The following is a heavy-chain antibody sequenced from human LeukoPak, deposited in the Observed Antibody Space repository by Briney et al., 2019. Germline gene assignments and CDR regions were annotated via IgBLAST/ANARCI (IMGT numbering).Heavy chain of an antibody. D-gene: IGHD3-10*01. V-gene: IGHV3-30*04. J-gene: IGHJ4*02. CDR1: GFTFSNYA. Sequence: PGGSLRLSCAASGFTFSNYAMNWVRQAPGKGLGWVAVISSDGSNKYYADTDSVKGRFTISRDNSKNTLYLQMNSLRAEDTAVYYCARGLWFGELFSLDYWGQGILVTVSS. CDR2: ISSDGSNK. CDR3: ARGLWFGELFSLDY.